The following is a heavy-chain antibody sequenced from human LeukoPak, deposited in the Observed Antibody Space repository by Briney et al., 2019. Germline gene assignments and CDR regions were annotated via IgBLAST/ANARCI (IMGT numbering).Heavy chain of an antibody. CDR2: IYYSGST. CDR1: GGSISSYY. D-gene: IGHD3-22*01. Sequence: SETLSLTCTVSGGSISSYYWSWIRPPPGKGLEWIGYIYYSGSTNYNPSLKSRVTISVDTSKNQFSLKLSSVTAADTAVYYCARGARGYYYDSSGYYFDYWGQGTLVTVSS. J-gene: IGHJ4*02. CDR3: ARGARGYYYDSSGYYFDY. V-gene: IGHV4-59*01.